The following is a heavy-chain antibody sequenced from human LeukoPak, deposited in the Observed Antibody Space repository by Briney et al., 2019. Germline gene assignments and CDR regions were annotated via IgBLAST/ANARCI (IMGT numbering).Heavy chain of an antibody. CDR2: ISYDGSNK. CDR1: GFTFSSYG. V-gene: IGHV3-30*18. CDR3: AKEKQQLFFRNWFDP. Sequence: GRSLRLSCAASGFTFSSYGMHWVRQAPGKGLGWVAVISYDGSNKYSADSVKGRFTISRDNSKNTLYLQMNSLRAEDTAVYYCAKEKQQLFFRNWFDPWGQGTLVTVSS. J-gene: IGHJ5*02. D-gene: IGHD6-13*01.